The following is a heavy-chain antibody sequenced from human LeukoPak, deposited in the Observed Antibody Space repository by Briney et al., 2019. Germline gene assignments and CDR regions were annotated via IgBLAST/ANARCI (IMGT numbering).Heavy chain of an antibody. CDR1: GFTVSSNY. CDR3: ASSHCTAGSCNWFDP. J-gene: IGHJ5*02. CDR2: MYRGDRT. V-gene: IGHV3-66*01. D-gene: IGHD2-8*02. Sequence: GGTLRLSCAASGFTVSSNYMSWVRQAPGKGLEWVSFMYRGDRTYYADSVKGRFTMSRDDMKKTVYLQMDSLRAEDTAVYYCASSHCTAGSCNWFDPWGQGTLVTVSP.